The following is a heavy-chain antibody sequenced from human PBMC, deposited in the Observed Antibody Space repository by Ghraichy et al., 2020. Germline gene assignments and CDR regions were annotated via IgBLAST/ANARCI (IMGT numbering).Heavy chain of an antibody. Sequence: GGSLRLSCAASGFSFSIYGMHWVRQAPAKWLEWVAAISYDGAITYFADSVRGRFTISRDNSENTLSLQMNSLRAEDTAIYYCAKGRSYCTNGACYASGALDVWGQGTTVTISS. V-gene: IGHV3-30*18. J-gene: IGHJ6*02. CDR3: AKGRSYCTNGACYASGALDV. CDR1: GFSFSIYG. D-gene: IGHD2-8*01. CDR2: ISYDGAIT.